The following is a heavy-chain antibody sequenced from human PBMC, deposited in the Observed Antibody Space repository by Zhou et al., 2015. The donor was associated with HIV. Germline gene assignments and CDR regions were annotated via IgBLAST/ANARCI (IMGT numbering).Heavy chain of an antibody. J-gene: IGHJ4*02. CDR3: ASWAGFGELLYFDY. CDR1: GYSFTSHD. CDR2: MNPNSANT. V-gene: IGHV1-8*01. D-gene: IGHD3-10*01. Sequence: QVQLVQSGAEVKKPGASVKVSCKASGYSFTSHDINWLRQATGQGLEWMGWMNPNSANTGYAQNFQGRVTMTRDTSKNTAYMEVSSLTSDDTAMYYCASWAGFGELLYFDYWGQGTLVTVSS.